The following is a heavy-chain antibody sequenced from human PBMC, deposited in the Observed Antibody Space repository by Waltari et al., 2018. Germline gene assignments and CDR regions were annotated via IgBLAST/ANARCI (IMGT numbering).Heavy chain of an antibody. D-gene: IGHD3-10*01. CDR1: GGSISSSS. Sequence: QVQLQESGPGLVKPSETLYLTCTVSGGSISSSSWPWIRQPPGKGLEWIGYIYYSGSTNYNPSLKSRVTISVDTSKNQFSLKLSSVTAADTAVYYCARRYYYGSGKAFDYWGQGTLVTVSS. CDR3: ARRYYYGSGKAFDY. V-gene: IGHV4-59*01. J-gene: IGHJ4*02. CDR2: IYYSGST.